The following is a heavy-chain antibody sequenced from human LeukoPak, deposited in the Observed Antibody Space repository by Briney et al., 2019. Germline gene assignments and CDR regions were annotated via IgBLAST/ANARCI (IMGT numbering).Heavy chain of an antibody. CDR3: ARAQLPYYYYGMDV. CDR2: ISAYNGNT. CDR1: GYTFTSYG. J-gene: IGHJ6*02. V-gene: IGHV1-18*01. Sequence: ASVKVSCKASGYTFTSYGISWVRQAPGQGLEWMGWISAYNGNTNYAQKLQGRVTMTTDTSTSTAYVELRSLRSDDTAVYYCARAQLPYYYYGMDVWGQGTTVTVSS. D-gene: IGHD2-2*01.